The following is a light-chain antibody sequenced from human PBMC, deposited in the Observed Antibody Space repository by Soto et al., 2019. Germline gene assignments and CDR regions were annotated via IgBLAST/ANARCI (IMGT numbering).Light chain of an antibody. J-gene: IGLJ2*01. Sequence: QSVLTQTPSVSATPGQRVTISCSGSNSNIAGNSVDWYHQVPGAAPRLLIYYDDLLPSGVSDRFSGSKSGTSASLAISGLQSEDEADYYCASWDDSLNGPVFGGGTKLTVL. V-gene: IGLV1-36*01. CDR2: YDD. CDR1: NSNIAGNS. CDR3: ASWDDSLNGPV.